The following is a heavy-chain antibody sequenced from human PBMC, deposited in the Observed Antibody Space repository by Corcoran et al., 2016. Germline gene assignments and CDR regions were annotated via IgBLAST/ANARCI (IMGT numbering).Heavy chain of an antibody. V-gene: IGHV3-48*02. CDR1: GFTFSSYS. J-gene: IGHJ4*02. Sequence: EVQLVESGGGLVQPGGSLRLSCAASGFTFSSYSMNWVRQAPGKGLEWVSYISSSSSTIYYADSVKGRLTISRDNAKNSLYLQMNSLRDEDTAVYYCARGATNWLGRVDYWGQGTLVTVSS. CDR2: ISSSSSTI. D-gene: IGHD6-19*01. CDR3: ARGATNWLGRVDY.